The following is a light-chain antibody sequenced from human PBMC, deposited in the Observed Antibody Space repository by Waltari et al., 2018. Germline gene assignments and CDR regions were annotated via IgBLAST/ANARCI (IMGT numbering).Light chain of an antibody. V-gene: IGLV2-14*01. CDR3: SSYTSSSTLV. CDR1: SSDVGGYNY. Sequence: QSALTQPASVSGSPGQSITISCTGTSSDVGGYNYVSWSQQHPGKAPKLMIYEVSNRPAGVSSRFAGSKSGNTASLTISGLQAEDEADYYCSSYTSSSTLVFGGGTKLTVL. CDR2: EVS. J-gene: IGLJ2*01.